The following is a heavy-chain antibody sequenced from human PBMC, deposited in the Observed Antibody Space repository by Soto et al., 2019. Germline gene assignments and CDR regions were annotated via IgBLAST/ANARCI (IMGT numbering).Heavy chain of an antibody. D-gene: IGHD3-16*01. CDR1: GYTFTGYY. CDR3: AREHQPWGLEGMDV. V-gene: IGHV1-2*04. J-gene: IGHJ6*02. Sequence: QVQLVQSGAEVKKPGASVKVSCKASGYTFTGYYMHWVRQAPGQGLEWMGWINPNSGGTNYAQKFQGWVTMTRDTSISTAYMELSKLRSDDTAVYYCAREHQPWGLEGMDVWGQGTTVTVSS. CDR2: INPNSGGT.